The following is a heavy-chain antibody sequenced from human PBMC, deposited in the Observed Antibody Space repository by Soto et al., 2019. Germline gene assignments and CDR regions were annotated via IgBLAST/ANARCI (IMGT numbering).Heavy chain of an antibody. V-gene: IGHV4-34*01. CDR1: GGSFSGYY. CDR3: ARDRYSYGGFDY. Sequence: SETLSLTCAVYGGSFSGYYWSWIRQPPGKWLEWIGEINHSGSTNYNPSLKSRVTISVDTSKNQFSLKLSSVTAAGTAVYYCARDRYSYGGFDYWGQGTLVTVSS. J-gene: IGHJ4*02. D-gene: IGHD5-18*01. CDR2: INHSGST.